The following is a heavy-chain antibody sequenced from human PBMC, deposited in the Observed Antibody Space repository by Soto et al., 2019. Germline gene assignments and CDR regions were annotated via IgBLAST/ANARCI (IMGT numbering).Heavy chain of an antibody. CDR2: IYHSGST. J-gene: IGHJ4*02. V-gene: IGHV4-30-2*01. CDR1: GGSISSGGYS. CDR3: ARAGGLGAVAVDY. Sequence: QLHLQESGSGLVKPSQTLSLTCAVSGGSISSGGYSCSWIRQPPGKGLEWIGYIYHSGSTYYNTSIKSQVTISVDRSKNQFSLKLSSVTAADTAVYYCARAGGLGAVAVDYWGQGPLVNVSS. D-gene: IGHD6-19*01.